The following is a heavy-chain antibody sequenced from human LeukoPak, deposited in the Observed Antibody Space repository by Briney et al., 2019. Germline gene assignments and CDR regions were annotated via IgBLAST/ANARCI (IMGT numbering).Heavy chain of an antibody. Sequence: ASVKVSCKASGGTFSSYAISWVRQAPGQGLEWMGGIIPIFGTANYAQKFQGRVTITTDESTSTAYMELSSLRSEDTAVYYCARVVRRGVVVPAAISFGLPDYYYYMDVWGKGTTVTVS. D-gene: IGHD2-2*02. CDR1: GGTFSSYA. CDR2: IIPIFGTA. CDR3: ARVVRRGVVVPAAISFGLPDYYYYMDV. V-gene: IGHV1-69*05. J-gene: IGHJ6*03.